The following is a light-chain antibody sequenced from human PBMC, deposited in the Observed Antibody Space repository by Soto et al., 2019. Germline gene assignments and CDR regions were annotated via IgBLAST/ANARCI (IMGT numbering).Light chain of an antibody. CDR2: GAS. V-gene: IGKV3-15*01. CDR3: QQYNNWPPIT. J-gene: IGKJ5*01. CDR1: QSISGTY. Sequence: EIVMTKSPATLSVSPGESATLSCRASQSISGTYLAWYQQQPGQAPRLSLYGASTRATGIPARFSGSGSGTKFTLTIISLQSAAFAVYYCQQYNNWPPITFGQGTRLEI.